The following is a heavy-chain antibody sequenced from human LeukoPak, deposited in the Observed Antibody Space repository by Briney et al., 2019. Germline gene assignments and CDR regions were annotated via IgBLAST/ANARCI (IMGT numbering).Heavy chain of an antibody. Sequence: PSETLSLTCTVSGGSISSYYWSWIRQPAGKGLEWIGRIYSTGSTNYNPSLKSRVTISVDTSKNQFSLRLSSVTAADTAVYSCARDSGSYCFDPWGQGTLVTVSS. D-gene: IGHD1-26*01. V-gene: IGHV4-4*07. CDR2: IYSTGST. J-gene: IGHJ5*02. CDR3: ARDSGSYCFDP. CDR1: GGSISSYY.